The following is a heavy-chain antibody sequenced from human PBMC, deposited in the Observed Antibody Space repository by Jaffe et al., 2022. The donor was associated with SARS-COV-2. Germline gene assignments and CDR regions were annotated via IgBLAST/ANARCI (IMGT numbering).Heavy chain of an antibody. CDR1: GFTFGDFP. D-gene: IGHD1-26*01. Sequence: EVLLVESGGGLVQPGRSLRLSCATSGFTFGDFPMSWVRQAPGKGLEWVGFIRTSANGGTPEHAASVTGRFTISRDDSKSIAYLQMNSLNTEDTAVYYCTRIQRTSSGSNFDSWGQGTLVSVSS. CDR2: IRTSANGGTP. CDR3: TRIQRTSSGSNFDS. V-gene: IGHV3-49*04. J-gene: IGHJ4*02.